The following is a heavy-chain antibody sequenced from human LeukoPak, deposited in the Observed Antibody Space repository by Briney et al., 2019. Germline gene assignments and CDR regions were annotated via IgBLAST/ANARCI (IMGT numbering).Heavy chain of an antibody. D-gene: IGHD3-22*01. CDR2: IFYTESM. J-gene: IGHJ4*02. CDR3: ARLPGSGYFDY. V-gene: IGHV4-39*01. CDR1: GGSISSGTYY. Sequence: SETLSLTCTVSGGSISSGTYYWGWIRQPPGKGLEWVATIFYTESMYYNPSLKGRVTVSVDTSKNQFSLRLSSVTAADTAVYYCARLPGSGYFDYWGQGILVTVSS.